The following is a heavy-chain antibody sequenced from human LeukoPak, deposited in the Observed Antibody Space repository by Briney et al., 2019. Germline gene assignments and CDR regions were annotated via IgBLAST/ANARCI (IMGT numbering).Heavy chain of an antibody. V-gene: IGHV1-18*01. CDR1: GYTFTNYG. CDR2: ISVYNGNT. J-gene: IGHJ5*02. Sequence: ASVKASCKASGYTFTNYGISWVRQAPGQGLEWMGWISVYNGNTDYAQKLRGRVTMTTDTSTSTAYMELRSLRSDDTAVYYCARITYDFWSGYYMPDDPWGQGTLVTVSS. CDR3: ARITYDFWSGYYMPDDP. D-gene: IGHD3-3*01.